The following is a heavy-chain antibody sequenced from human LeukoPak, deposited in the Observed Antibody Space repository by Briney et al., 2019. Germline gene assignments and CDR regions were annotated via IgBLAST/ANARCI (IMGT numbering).Heavy chain of an antibody. V-gene: IGHV3-21*01. CDR1: GFTFSSYS. D-gene: IGHD3-3*01. J-gene: IGHJ4*02. CDR2: ISSSSSYI. CDR3: ARDKWGFWSGYYHLNDY. Sequence: GGSLRLSCAASGFTFSSYSMNWVRQAPGKGLEWVSSISSSSSYIYYADSVKGRFTISRDNAKNSLYLQMNSLRAEDTAVYYCARDKWGFWSGYYHLNDYWGQGTLVTVSS.